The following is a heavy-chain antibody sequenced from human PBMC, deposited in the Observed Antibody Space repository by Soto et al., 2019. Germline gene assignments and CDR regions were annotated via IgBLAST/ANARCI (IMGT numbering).Heavy chain of an antibody. CDR1: GGSISSSNW. CDR3: ARDGVPAAHRTFDI. D-gene: IGHD2-2*01. V-gene: IGHV4-4*02. J-gene: IGHJ3*02. CDR2: IYHSGST. Sequence: QVQLQESGPGLVKPSWTLSLTCAVSGGSISSSNWWSWVRQPPGKGLEWIGEIYHSGSTNYNPSLKSRVTLAVDKSNNQFSLKLSSVTAADTAVYYCARDGVPAAHRTFDIWGQGTMVTVSS.